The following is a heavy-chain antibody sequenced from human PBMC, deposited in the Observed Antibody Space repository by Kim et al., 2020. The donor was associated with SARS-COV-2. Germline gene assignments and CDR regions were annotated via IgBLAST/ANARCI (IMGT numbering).Heavy chain of an antibody. V-gene: IGHV4-59*01. CDR3: AREASSPFYYGSGSSYYYGMDV. Sequence: SETLSLTCTVSGGSISSYYWSWIRQPPGKGLEWIGYIYYSGSTNYNPSLKSRVTISVDTSKNQFSLKLSSVTAADTAVYYCAREASSPFYYGSGSSYYYGMDVWGQGTTVTVSS. D-gene: IGHD3-10*01. J-gene: IGHJ6*02. CDR2: IYYSGST. CDR1: GGSISSYY.